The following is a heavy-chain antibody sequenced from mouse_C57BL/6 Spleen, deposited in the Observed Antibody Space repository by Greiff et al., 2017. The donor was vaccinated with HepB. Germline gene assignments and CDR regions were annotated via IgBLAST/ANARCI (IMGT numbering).Heavy chain of an antibody. J-gene: IGHJ2*01. Sequence: VKVVESDAELVKPGASVKISCKVSGYTFTDHTIHWMKQRPEQGLEWIGYIYPRDGSTKYNEKFKGKATLTADKSSSTAYMQLNSLTSEDSAVYFCARGPFYYGSLDYWGQGTTLTVSS. CDR1: GYTFTDHT. CDR3: ARGPFYYGSLDY. D-gene: IGHD1-1*01. V-gene: IGHV1-78*01. CDR2: IYPRDGST.